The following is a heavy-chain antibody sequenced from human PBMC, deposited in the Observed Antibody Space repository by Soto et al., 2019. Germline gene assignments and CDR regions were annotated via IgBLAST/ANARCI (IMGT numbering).Heavy chain of an antibody. Sequence: QDQLVQSGAEVKKPGSSVKVSCKASGGTFSSHTFSWVRQAPGQGLEWMGRIIPALGTATYAQKFQGRVTITADESASTVYMELNILRSEDTAVYYWARPAFGDYWYVDLWGRGTLVTVSS. D-gene: IGHD4-17*01. J-gene: IGHJ2*01. CDR2: IIPALGTA. CDR1: GGTFSSHT. CDR3: ARPAFGDYWYVDL. V-gene: IGHV1-69*08.